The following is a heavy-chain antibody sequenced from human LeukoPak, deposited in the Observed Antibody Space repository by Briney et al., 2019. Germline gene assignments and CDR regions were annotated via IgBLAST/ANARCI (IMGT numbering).Heavy chain of an antibody. CDR1: GFTFSSYS. CDR3: AREGITFGGVIGLFDY. Sequence: GGSLRLSCAASGFTFSSYSMYWVRQAPGKGLEWVSSISSSSSYIYYADSVKGRFTISRDNAKNSLYLQMNSLRAEDTAVYYCAREGITFGGVIGLFDYWGQGTLVTVSS. J-gene: IGHJ4*02. V-gene: IGHV3-21*01. CDR2: ISSSSSYI. D-gene: IGHD3-16*02.